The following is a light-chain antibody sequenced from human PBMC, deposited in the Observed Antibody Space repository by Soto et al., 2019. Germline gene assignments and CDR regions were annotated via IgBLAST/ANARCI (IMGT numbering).Light chain of an antibody. CDR3: CSYAGSYRV. J-gene: IGLJ1*01. CDR1: SSDVGGYNY. V-gene: IGLV2-11*01. CDR2: DVS. Sequence: QSVLTPPRSVSGSPGQSVTISCTGTSSDVGGYNYVSWYQQHPGKAPKLMIYDVSKRPSGVPDRFSGSKSGNTASLTISGLQAEDEADYYCCSYAGSYRVFGTGTKLTVL.